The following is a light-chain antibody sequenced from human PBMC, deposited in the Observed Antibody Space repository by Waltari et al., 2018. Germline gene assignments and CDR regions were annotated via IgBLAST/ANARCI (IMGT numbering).Light chain of an antibody. CDR1: NICRKS. CDR2: DDS. Sequence: SYVLTQSPSVSVAPGKTAKISCGGNNICRKSVHWYQQKPCQDPILVVFDDSDRPSRLHERFYGSTTGKTATLAIRRAEGGDEADSYCKVWVAIDDPVLFGGGPKLTV. J-gene: IGLJ2*01. CDR3: KVWVAIDDPVL. V-gene: IGLV3-21*03.